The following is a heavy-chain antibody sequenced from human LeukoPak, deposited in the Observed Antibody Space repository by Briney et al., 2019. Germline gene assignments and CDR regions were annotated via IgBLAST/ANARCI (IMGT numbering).Heavy chain of an antibody. V-gene: IGHV4-59*01. Sequence: MTSETLSLTCTVSGGSISSYYWSWIRQPPGKGLEWIGYIYYSGSTNYNPSLKSRVTISVDTSKNQFSLKLSSVTAADTAVYYCARGGTYYYDSSGYYSTPLGYFQHWGQGTLVTVSS. CDR3: ARGGTYYYDSSGYYSTPLGYFQH. J-gene: IGHJ1*01. D-gene: IGHD3-22*01. CDR2: IYYSGST. CDR1: GGSISSYY.